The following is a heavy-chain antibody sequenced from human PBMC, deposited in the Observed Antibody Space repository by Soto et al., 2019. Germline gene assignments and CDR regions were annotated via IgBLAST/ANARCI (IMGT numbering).Heavy chain of an antibody. J-gene: IGHJ4*02. V-gene: IGHV3-48*01. CDR2: ISSSSSTI. Sequence: EVQLVESGGGLVQPGGSLRLSCAASGFTFSSYSMNWVRQAPGKGLEWVSYISSSSSTIYYADSVKGRFTISRDNAKNSLYLQMNSLRAEDKAVYYWALLYDFWSGYYTGNGRADYWGQGTLVTVSS. D-gene: IGHD3-3*01. CDR1: GFTFSSYS. CDR3: ALLYDFWSGYYTGNGRADY.